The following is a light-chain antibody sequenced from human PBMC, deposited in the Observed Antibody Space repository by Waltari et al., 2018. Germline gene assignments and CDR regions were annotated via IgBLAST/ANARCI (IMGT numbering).Light chain of an antibody. Sequence: QSALTQPPSASGSPGQSVTISCTGTSTDVGVYNYVSWYQQLPGKAPKLMIYEVSKRPSGVPDRFSGSKSGNAASRTVSGLQAEDEAYYYCSSYTGGNDVGFGGGTKLTVL. J-gene: IGLJ2*01. CDR3: SSYTGGNDVG. CDR1: STDVGVYNY. V-gene: IGLV2-8*01. CDR2: EVS.